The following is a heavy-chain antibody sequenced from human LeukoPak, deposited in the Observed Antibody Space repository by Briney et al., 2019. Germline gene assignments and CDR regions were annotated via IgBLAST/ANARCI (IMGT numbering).Heavy chain of an antibody. D-gene: IGHD3-10*01. CDR1: GFTFSSYG. J-gene: IGHJ6*03. Sequence: GGSLRLSCAASGFTFSSYGMHWVRQAPGKGLEWVAFIRYDGSNKYYADSVKGRFTISRDNSKNTLYLQMNSLRAEDTAVYYCAKDQSNSLLWFGELWAPRYMDVWGKGTTVTISS. CDR3: AKDQSNSLLWFGELWAPRYMDV. V-gene: IGHV3-30*02. CDR2: IRYDGSNK.